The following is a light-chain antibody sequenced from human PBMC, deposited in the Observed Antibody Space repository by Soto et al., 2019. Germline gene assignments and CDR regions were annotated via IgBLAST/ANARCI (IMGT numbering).Light chain of an antibody. CDR3: SSYTSNSNPYV. V-gene: IGLV2-14*01. CDR2: EVS. J-gene: IGLJ1*01. CDR1: SSDVGDYNY. Sequence: QSALTQPASVSGSPGQSITISCTGTSSDVGDYNYVSWYQLHPGKVPKLMIYEVSNRPSGVSDRFSGSKSGNTASLTISGLQAEDEADYYCSSYTSNSNPYVFGTGTKVTVL.